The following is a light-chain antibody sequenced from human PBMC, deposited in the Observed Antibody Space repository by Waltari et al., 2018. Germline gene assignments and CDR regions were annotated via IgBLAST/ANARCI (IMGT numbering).Light chain of an antibody. V-gene: IGLV1-40*01. CDR1: SSNIGAPYD. CDR3: QSYDRRLSAYV. Sequence: QSVLTQPPSVSGAPGQTVTISCTGGSSNIGAPYDVHWYQHLLGTAPKVVVYGNINRPSGVPDRCSCSKSGTAASLTIAGLQAEDEADYYGQSYDRRLSAYVFGGGTKLTVL. CDR2: GNI. J-gene: IGLJ3*02.